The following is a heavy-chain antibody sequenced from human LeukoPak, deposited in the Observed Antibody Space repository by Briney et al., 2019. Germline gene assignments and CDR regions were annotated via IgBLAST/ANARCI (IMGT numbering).Heavy chain of an antibody. J-gene: IGHJ6*02. D-gene: IGHD2-2*01. CDR3: AKDMGCSSTSCFPNYYYYYGMDV. Sequence: GRSLRLSCAASGFTFDDYAMHWVRQAPGKGLEWVSGISWNSGSIGYADSVKGRFIISRDNAKNSLYLQMNSLRAEDTALYYCAKDMGCSSTSCFPNYYYYYGMDVWGQGTTVTVSS. V-gene: IGHV3-9*01. CDR2: ISWNSGSI. CDR1: GFTFDDYA.